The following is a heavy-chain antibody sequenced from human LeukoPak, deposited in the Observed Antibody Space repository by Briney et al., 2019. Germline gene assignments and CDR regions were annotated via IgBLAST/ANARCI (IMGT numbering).Heavy chain of an antibody. CDR2: ISGGGGST. CDR1: GFTFTSYS. J-gene: IGHJ4*02. D-gene: IGHD2-8*01. V-gene: IGHV3-23*01. CDR3: ARELGAGVSYFDY. Sequence: GGSLRLSCAASGFTFTSYSMNWVRQAPGKGLEWVSTISGGGGSTYYADPVKGRFTISRDNSKNTLYLQVNSLRAEDTAVYYCARELGAGVSYFDYWGQGTLVTVSS.